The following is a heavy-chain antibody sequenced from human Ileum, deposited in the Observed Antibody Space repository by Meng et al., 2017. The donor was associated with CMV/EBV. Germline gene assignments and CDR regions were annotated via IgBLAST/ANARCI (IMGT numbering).Heavy chain of an antibody. Sequence: GESLKISCAASGFTFSSYGMHWVRQAPGKGLEWVAVIWYDGSNKYYADSVKGRFTISRDNSKNTLYLQMNSLRAEDTAVYYWAKEPSTVTTEGSDASGYWGQGTLVTVSS. CDR1: GFTFSSYG. J-gene: IGHJ4*02. V-gene: IGHV3-33*06. CDR2: IWYDGSNK. D-gene: IGHD4-17*01. CDR3: AKEPSTVTTEGSDASGY.